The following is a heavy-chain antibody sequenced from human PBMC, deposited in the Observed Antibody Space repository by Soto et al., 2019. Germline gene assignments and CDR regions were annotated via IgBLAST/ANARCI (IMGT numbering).Heavy chain of an antibody. Sequence: ASVQVSCKASGYTFTSYAMHWVRQAPGQRLEWMGWINAGNGNTKYSQKFQGRVTITRDTSASTAYMELSSLRSEDTAVYYCARGLLWFGELFDAFDIWGQGTMVNVSS. CDR3: ARGLLWFGELFDAFDI. V-gene: IGHV1-3*01. D-gene: IGHD3-10*01. CDR1: GYTFTSYA. J-gene: IGHJ3*02. CDR2: INAGNGNT.